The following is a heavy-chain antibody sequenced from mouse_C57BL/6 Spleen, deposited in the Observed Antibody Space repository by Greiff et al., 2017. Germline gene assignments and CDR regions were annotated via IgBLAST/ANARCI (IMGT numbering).Heavy chain of an antibody. Sequence: QVQLQQSGAELVKPGASVKMSCKASGYTFTSYWITWVKQRPGQGLEWIGDIYPGSGSTNYNEKFKSKATLTVDTSSSTSYMQLSILTSDDSAVYYFASGWEAWFAYWGQGTLVTVSA. CDR3: ASGWEAWFAY. D-gene: IGHD1-1*02. J-gene: IGHJ3*01. V-gene: IGHV1-55*01. CDR2: IYPGSGST. CDR1: GYTFTSYW.